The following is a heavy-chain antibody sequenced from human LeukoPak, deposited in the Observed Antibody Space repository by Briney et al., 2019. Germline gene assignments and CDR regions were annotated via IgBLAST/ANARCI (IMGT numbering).Heavy chain of an antibody. D-gene: IGHD3-22*01. J-gene: IGHJ4*02. Sequence: ASVKVSCKASGYTFTGYYLHWVRQAPGQGPEWMGWINPNGGGTKYAQKLQGRVSMTRDTSISTIYMELSRLRSEDTAVYYCARGFDISGAYSGPPDYWGQGTLVTVSS. CDR3: ARGFDISGAYSGPPDY. CDR2: INPNGGGT. CDR1: GYTFTGYY. V-gene: IGHV1-2*02.